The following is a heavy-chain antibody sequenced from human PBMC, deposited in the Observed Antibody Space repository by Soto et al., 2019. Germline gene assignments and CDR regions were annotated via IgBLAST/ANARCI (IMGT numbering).Heavy chain of an antibody. D-gene: IGHD6-13*01. J-gene: IGHJ4*02. CDR3: ARHGYSSSWYPDH. CDR1: GYRFSSFW. CDR2: AQPGHSDT. Sequence: GESLKISCQVSGYRFSSFWIGWVRQKPGKGLEWMGIAQPGHSDTRYSPAFQGHVTISAGESTNTAYLQWSSLRASDTAMYFCARHGYSSSWYPDHWGQGTLVTVSS. V-gene: IGHV5-51*01.